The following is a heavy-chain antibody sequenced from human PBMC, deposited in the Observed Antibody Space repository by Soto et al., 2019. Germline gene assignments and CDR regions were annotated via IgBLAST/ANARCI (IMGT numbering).Heavy chain of an antibody. J-gene: IGHJ3*02. CDR2: IYYSGST. D-gene: IGHD4-17*01. V-gene: IGHV4-31*03. Sequence: SETLSLTCTVSGGSISSGGYYWSWIRQHPGKGLEWIGYIYYSGSTYYNPSLKSRVTISVDTSKNQFSLKLSSVTAADTAVYYCARTSTVTTLAFDIWGQGTMVTVSS. CDR3: ARTSTVTTLAFDI. CDR1: GGSISSGGYY.